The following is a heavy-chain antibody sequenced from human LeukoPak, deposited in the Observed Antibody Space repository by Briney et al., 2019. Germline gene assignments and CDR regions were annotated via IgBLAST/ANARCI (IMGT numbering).Heavy chain of an antibody. V-gene: IGHV4-34*01. CDR2: INHIGST. CDR3: ARAVVPAAYYYSYMDV. Sequence: AETLSLTCAVYGGSFSGYYWSGIRQPPGKGLEWMGEINHIGSTNYNPSLKSRVTISVDTSKNQFSLKLSSVTPADTAVYYCARAVVPAAYYYSYMDVWGKGTTVTVSS. J-gene: IGHJ6*03. CDR1: GGSFSGYY. D-gene: IGHD2-2*01.